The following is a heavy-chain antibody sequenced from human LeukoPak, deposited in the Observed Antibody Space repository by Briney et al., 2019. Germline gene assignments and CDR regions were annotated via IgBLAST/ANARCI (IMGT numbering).Heavy chain of an antibody. D-gene: IGHD3-10*01. V-gene: IGHV4-30-4*01. CDR3: ARDLAYYYGSGSSYTNFDAFDI. Sequence: SETLSLTCTVSGGSISSGDYYWSWIRQPPGTGLEWIGYIYYSGSTYYNPSLRSRVPISVDTSKNPFSLKLSSLTAADTAVYYCARDLAYYYGSGSSYTNFDAFDIWGQGTMATVSS. CDR2: IYYSGST. J-gene: IGHJ3*02. CDR1: GGSISSGDYY.